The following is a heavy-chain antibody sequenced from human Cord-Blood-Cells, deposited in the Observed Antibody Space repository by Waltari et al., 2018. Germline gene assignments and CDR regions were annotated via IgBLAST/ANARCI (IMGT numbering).Heavy chain of an antibody. Sequence: QVQLVESGGGVVQPGRSLRLSCAASGFTFSSYAMHWVRQASGKGLEWVAVISYDGSHKYYADSVKGRFTISRDNSKTTLYLQMNSLRAEDTAVYYCARQVSTNDAFDIWGQGTMVTVSS. CDR2: ISYDGSHK. V-gene: IGHV3-30*04. CDR1: GFTFSSYA. J-gene: IGHJ3*02. CDR3: ARQVSTNDAFDI.